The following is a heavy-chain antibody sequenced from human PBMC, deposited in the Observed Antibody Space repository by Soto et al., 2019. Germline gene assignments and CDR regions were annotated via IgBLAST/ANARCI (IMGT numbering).Heavy chain of an antibody. CDR1: GYTFTSYY. J-gene: IGHJ5*02. CDR3: ARGPPIIVVVTAHQTNWFDP. CDR2: INPSGGST. V-gene: IGHV1-46*01. Sequence: ASVKVSCKASGYTFTSYYMHWVRQAPGQGLEWMGIINPSGGSTSYAQKFQGRVTMTRDTSTSTVYMELSSLRSEDTAVYYCARGPPIIVVVTAHQTNWFDPWGKGTLSPS. D-gene: IGHD2-21*02.